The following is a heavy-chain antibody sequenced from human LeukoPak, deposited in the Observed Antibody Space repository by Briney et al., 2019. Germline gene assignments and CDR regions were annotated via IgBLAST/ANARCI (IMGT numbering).Heavy chain of an antibody. CDR2: IIPIFGTA. Sequence: SVKVSCKASGGTFSSYAISWVRQAPGQGLEWMGGIIPIFGTANYAQKLQGRVTITADKSTSTAYMELSSLRSEDTAVYYCARDITMAYGMDVWGKGTTVTVSS. D-gene: IGHD3-10*01. J-gene: IGHJ6*04. V-gene: IGHV1-69*06. CDR1: GGTFSSYA. CDR3: ARDITMAYGMDV.